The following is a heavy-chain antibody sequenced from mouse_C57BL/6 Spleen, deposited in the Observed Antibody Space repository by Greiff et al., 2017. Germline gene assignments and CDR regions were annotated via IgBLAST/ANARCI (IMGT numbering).Heavy chain of an antibody. V-gene: IGHV1-69*01. CDR1: GYTFTSYW. Sequence: QVQLQQPGAELVMPGASVKLSCKASGYTFTSYWMHWVKQRPGQGLEWIGEIDPSDSYTNYNQKFKGKSTLTVDKSSSTAYMQLSSLTSEDAAVDYCARNDGYYLDYWGQGTSVTVSS. J-gene: IGHJ4*01. D-gene: IGHD2-3*01. CDR3: ARNDGYYLDY. CDR2: IDPSDSYT.